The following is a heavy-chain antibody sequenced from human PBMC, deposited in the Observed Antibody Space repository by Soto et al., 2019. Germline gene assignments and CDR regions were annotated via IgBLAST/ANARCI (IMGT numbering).Heavy chain of an antibody. Sequence: QVQLVQSGAEVKKPGSSVKVSCKASGGTFSSYAISWVRQAPGQGLEWMGGIIPIFGTAHYAQKFQGRVTITADESTSTAYMELSSLRSEDTAVYYCAIPFGGRDGYNWAFLRYWGQGTLVTVSS. D-gene: IGHD3-16*01. V-gene: IGHV1-69*12. CDR1: GGTFSSYA. CDR2: IIPIFGTA. J-gene: IGHJ4*02. CDR3: AIPFGGRDGYNWAFLRY.